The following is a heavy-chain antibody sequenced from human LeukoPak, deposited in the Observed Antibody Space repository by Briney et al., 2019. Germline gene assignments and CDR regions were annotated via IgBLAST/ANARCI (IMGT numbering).Heavy chain of an antibody. Sequence: ASVKVSCKVSGYTFTGYYIHWVRQAPGQGLEWMGWINSNSGGTNYAQKFQGRVTMTRDTSISTAYMELRSLRSDDTAVYYCAMSGSYGRDAFDIWGQGTMVTVSS. J-gene: IGHJ3*02. CDR1: GYTFTGYY. CDR3: AMSGSYGRDAFDI. D-gene: IGHD1-26*01. V-gene: IGHV1-2*02. CDR2: INSNSGGT.